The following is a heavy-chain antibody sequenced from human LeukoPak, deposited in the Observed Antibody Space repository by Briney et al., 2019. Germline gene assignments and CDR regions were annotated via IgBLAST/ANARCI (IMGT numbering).Heavy chain of an antibody. CDR3: ASVPAAAHRGYFDF. Sequence: PSQTLSLTCAVSGPSVTSGAYSWPWLRQPPGKGLEWIGYFYHSGSTYYNPSLKSRVTISVDRSKNQFSLKLGSVTAADTAVYYCASVPAAAHRGYFDFWGQGTLVTVSS. J-gene: IGHJ4*02. CDR2: FYHSGST. CDR1: GPSVTSGAYS. V-gene: IGHV4-30-2*01. D-gene: IGHD6-13*01.